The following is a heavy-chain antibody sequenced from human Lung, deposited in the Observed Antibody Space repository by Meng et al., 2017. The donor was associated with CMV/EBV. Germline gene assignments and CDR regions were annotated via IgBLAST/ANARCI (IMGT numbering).Heavy chain of an antibody. D-gene: IGHD3-22*01. Sequence: GEXXKISCKASGSIFTNYSIAWVRQMPGKGLEWMGIISPTDAITRYSPSFQGHVTISADKSMNTAYLQLSSLKAADTAMYYCARLHMTVLDISGFHIVYHGMDVWXQGTTVTVSS. CDR3: ARLHMTVLDISGFHIVYHGMDV. J-gene: IGHJ6*02. CDR2: ISPTDAIT. V-gene: IGHV5-51*01. CDR1: GSIFTNYS.